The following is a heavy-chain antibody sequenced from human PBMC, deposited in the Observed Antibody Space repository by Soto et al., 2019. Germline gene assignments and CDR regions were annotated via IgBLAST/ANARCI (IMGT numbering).Heavy chain of an antibody. V-gene: IGHV3-23*01. D-gene: IGHD2-2*01. CDR1: GFTFSSYA. Sequence: GGSLRLSCAASGFTFSSYAMSWVRQAPGKGLEWVSAISGSGGSTYYADSVKGRFTISRDNSKNTLYLQMNSLRAEDKAVYYCAKVRDRYCSSTSCYGRHNYYYGMDVWGQGTTVTVSS. J-gene: IGHJ6*02. CDR3: AKVRDRYCSSTSCYGRHNYYYGMDV. CDR2: ISGSGGST.